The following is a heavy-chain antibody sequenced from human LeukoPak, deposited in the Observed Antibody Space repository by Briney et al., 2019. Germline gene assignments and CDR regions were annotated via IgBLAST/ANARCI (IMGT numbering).Heavy chain of an antibody. D-gene: IGHD2-2*01. CDR2: ISYDGSNK. CDR1: GYTFSNYG. V-gene: IGHV3-30*18. CDR3: AKGRPVYCSSTSCTPDY. J-gene: IGHJ4*02. Sequence: GRSLRLSCAASGYTFSNYGMHWVRQAPGKGLKWVAVISYDGSNKYHADSVKGRFTISRDNSKNTLYLQMNSLRVEDTAVYYCAKGRPVYCSSTSCTPDYWGQGTLVAVSS.